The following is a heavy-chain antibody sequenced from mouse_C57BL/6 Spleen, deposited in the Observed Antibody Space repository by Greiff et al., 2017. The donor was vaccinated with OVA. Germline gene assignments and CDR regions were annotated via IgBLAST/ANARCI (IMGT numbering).Heavy chain of an antibody. CDR3: ARCDYDGDYFDY. Sequence: EVHLVESGPGMVKPSQSLSLTCTVTGYSITSGYDWHWIRHFPGNKLEWMGYISYSGSTNYNPSLKSRISITHDTSKNHFFLKLNSVTTEDTATYYCARCDYDGDYFDYWGQGTTLTVSS. CDR2: ISYSGST. V-gene: IGHV3-1*01. J-gene: IGHJ2*01. D-gene: IGHD2-4*01. CDR1: GYSITSGYD.